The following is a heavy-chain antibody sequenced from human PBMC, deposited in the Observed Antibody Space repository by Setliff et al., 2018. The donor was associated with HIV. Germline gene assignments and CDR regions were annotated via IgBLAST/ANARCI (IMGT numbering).Heavy chain of an antibody. CDR2: IIPIFGTA. CDR1: GGTFSSYA. J-gene: IGHJ4*02. CDR3: ARDRALRFSQSPSFNYFDV. V-gene: IGHV1-69*13. Sequence: SVKVSCKASGGTFSSYAISWVRQAPGQGLEWMGGIIPIFGTANYAQKFQGRVTITADESTSTAYTELSSLRSEDTAVYYCARDRALRFSQSPSFNYFDVWGQGALVTVSS. D-gene: IGHD3-10*01.